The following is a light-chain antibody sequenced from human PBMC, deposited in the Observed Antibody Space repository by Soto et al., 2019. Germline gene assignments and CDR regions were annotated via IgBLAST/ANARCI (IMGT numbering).Light chain of an antibody. CDR2: GAS. Sequence: EIVMTQSPATLSVSPGERATLSCRASQSVSSNLAWYPQKPGQAPRLLIYGASTRATGIPARFSGSGSGTEFTLTISSLQAEDFAVYYCQQYNNGPPWTFGQGTKVEIK. CDR3: QQYNNGPPWT. V-gene: IGKV3-15*01. J-gene: IGKJ1*01. CDR1: QSVSSN.